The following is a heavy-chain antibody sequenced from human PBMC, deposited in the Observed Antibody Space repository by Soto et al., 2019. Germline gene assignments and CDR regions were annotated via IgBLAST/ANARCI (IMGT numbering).Heavy chain of an antibody. CDR3: ARGLGDFWSGYINWFDP. D-gene: IGHD3-3*01. CDR1: GGSFSGYY. CDR2: INHSGST. V-gene: IGHV4-34*01. J-gene: IGHJ5*02. Sequence: SETLSLTCAVYGGSFSGYYWSWIRQPPGRGLEWIGEINHSGSTNYNPSLKSRVTISVDTSKNQFSLKLSSVTAADTAVYYCARGLGDFWSGYINWFDPRGQGTLVTVSS.